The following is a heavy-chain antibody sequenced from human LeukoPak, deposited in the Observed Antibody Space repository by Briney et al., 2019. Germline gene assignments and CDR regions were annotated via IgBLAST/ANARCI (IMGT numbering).Heavy chain of an antibody. CDR3: ARDSSSVPEY. D-gene: IGHD2-2*01. Sequence: GGSLRLSCAASGFSLSDHWMYWVRQGPGKGLVWLSRKYDGSYTSYADSVKGRFTVSRDNARNTLYLQMNSLRAEDTAVYYCARDSSSVPEYWGQGTPVTVSS. CDR1: GFSLSDHW. V-gene: IGHV3-74*01. CDR2: KYDGSYT. J-gene: IGHJ4*02.